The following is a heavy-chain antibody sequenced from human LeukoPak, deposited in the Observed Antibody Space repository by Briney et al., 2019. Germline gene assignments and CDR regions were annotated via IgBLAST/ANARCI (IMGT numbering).Heavy chain of an antibody. D-gene: IGHD4-17*01. Sequence: PSETLSLTCTVSGGSISSYYWNWIRQPPGKELQWIGYITYSGSTMYNPSLKSQVTMSQDTSKNQFFLKLNSVTAADTAVYFCARYVTTLDYWGQGILVTVSS. CDR2: ITYSGST. J-gene: IGHJ4*02. V-gene: IGHV4-59*08. CDR3: ARYVTTLDY. CDR1: GGSISSYY.